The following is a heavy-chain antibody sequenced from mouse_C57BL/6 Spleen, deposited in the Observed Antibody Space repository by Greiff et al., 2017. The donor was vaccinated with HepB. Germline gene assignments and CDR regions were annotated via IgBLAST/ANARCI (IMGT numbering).Heavy chain of an antibody. Sequence: VQLKESGGGLVKPGGSLKLSCAASGFTFSDYGMHWVRQAPEKGLEWVAYISSGSSTIYYADTVKGRFTISRDNAKNTLFLQMTSLRSEDTAMYYCARREVATDYAMDYWGQRTSVTVSS. CDR2: ISSGSSTI. J-gene: IGHJ4*01. CDR3: ARREVATDYAMDY. CDR1: GFTFSDYG. D-gene: IGHD1-1*01. V-gene: IGHV5-17*01.